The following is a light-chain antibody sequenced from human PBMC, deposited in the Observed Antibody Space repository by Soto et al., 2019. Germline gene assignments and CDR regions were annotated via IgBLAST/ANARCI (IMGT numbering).Light chain of an antibody. J-gene: IGKJ4*01. CDR3: QQRSNCHPT. CDR2: DAS. Sequence: EIVLTQSPATLSLSPGDRATLSCRASQSISSYLAWYQQKPGQAPRLLIYDASNRATGIPARFSGGGTGTDFTLTISSLEPEDFAVYYCQQRSNCHPTFGGGTKVEIK. V-gene: IGKV3-11*01. CDR1: QSISSY.